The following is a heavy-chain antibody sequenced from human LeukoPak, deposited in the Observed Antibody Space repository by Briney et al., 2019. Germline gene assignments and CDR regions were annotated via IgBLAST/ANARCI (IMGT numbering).Heavy chain of an antibody. CDR2: MNPNSGNT. D-gene: IGHD6-19*01. Sequence: ASVKVSCRASGYTFTSYDINWVRQATGQGLEWMGWMNPNSGNTGYAQKLQGRVTMTRNTSISTAYMELSSLRSEDTAVYYCARAVGSGWLYYFDYWGQGTLVTVSS. J-gene: IGHJ4*02. CDR1: GYTFTSYD. CDR3: ARAVGSGWLYYFDY. V-gene: IGHV1-8*01.